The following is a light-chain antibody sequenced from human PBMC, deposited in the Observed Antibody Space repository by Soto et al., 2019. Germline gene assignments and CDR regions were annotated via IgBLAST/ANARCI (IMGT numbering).Light chain of an antibody. V-gene: IGKV1-5*01. Sequence: DIQMTQSPSTLSASVGDRVTITCRASQSISSWLAWYQQKPGKALKLLIYDASSLESGVPSRFSGSGSGTEFTLTISSLQPDDFATYYCQQYNSYSQYTFGQGTKLEIK. CDR1: QSISSW. J-gene: IGKJ2*01. CDR3: QQYNSYSQYT. CDR2: DAS.